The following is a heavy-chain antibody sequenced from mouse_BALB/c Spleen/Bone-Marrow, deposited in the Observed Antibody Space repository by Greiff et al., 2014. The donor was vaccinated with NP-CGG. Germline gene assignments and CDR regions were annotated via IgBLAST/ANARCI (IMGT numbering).Heavy chain of an antibody. Sequence: VQRVESGPGLVAPSQILSITCTVSGFSLTDYGVSWIRQPPGKGLEWLGVIWGGGITYYNSTLKSRLSISKDSSKSQVFLKMNSLQTDDTAMYYCAKHDTTVVVDYWGQGTTLTVSS. V-gene: IGHV2-6-5*01. CDR3: AKHDTTVVVDY. CDR1: GFSLTDYG. J-gene: IGHJ2*01. D-gene: IGHD1-1*01. CDR2: IWGGGIT.